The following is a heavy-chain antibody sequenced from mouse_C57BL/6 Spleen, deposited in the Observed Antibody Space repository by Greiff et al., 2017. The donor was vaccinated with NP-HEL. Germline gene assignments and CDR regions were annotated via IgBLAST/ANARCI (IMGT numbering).Heavy chain of an antibody. CDR3: ARGEGLRRPFAY. V-gene: IGHV1-69*01. Sequence: QVQLQQPGAELVMPGASVKLSCKASGYTFTSYWMHWVKQRPGQGLEWIGEIDPSDSYTNYNQKFKGKSTLTVDKSSSTAYMQLSSLTSEDSAVYYCARGEGLRRPFAYWGQGTLVTVSA. J-gene: IGHJ3*01. D-gene: IGHD2-2*01. CDR1: GYTFTSYW. CDR2: IDPSDSYT.